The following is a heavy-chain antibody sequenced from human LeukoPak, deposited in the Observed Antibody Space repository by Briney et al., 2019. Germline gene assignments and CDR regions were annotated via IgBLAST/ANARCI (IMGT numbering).Heavy chain of an antibody. CDR2: IYYSGST. CDR1: GGSISSYY. D-gene: IGHD6-13*01. CDR3: ARLDRSSWYRYYYYMDV. Sequence: SETLSLTCTVSGGSISSYYWSWIRQPPGKGLEWIGYIYYSGSTNYNPSLKSRVTISVDTSKNQFSLKLSSVTAADTAVYYCARLDRSSWYRYYYYMDVWGKGTTVTASS. J-gene: IGHJ6*03. V-gene: IGHV4-59*01.